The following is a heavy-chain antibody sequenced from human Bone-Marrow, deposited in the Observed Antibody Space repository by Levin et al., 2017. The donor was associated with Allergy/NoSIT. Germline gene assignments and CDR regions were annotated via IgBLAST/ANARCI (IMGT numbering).Heavy chain of an antibody. D-gene: IGHD2-21*01. CDR3: ARRLVNRHWFDP. V-gene: IGHV1-8*01. J-gene: IGHJ5*02. CDR2: MNPNSGNT. Sequence: ASVKVSCKASGYTFTSYDINWVRQATGQGLEWMGWMNPNSGNTGYAQKFQGRVTMTRNTSISTAYMELSSLRSEDTAVYYCARRLVNRHWFDPWGQGTLVTVSS. CDR1: GYTFTSYD.